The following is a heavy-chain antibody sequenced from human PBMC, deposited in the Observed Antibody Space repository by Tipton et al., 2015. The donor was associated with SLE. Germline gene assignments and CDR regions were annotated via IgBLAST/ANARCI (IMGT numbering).Heavy chain of an antibody. CDR1: GGSFSGYY. Sequence: TLSLTCAVYGGSFSGYYWSWIRQPPGKGLEWIGDINHSGSTNYNPSLKSRVTISVDTSKNQFSLKLSSVTAADTAVYYCARGGCSGGSCLDYWGQGTLVTVSS. J-gene: IGHJ4*02. V-gene: IGHV4-34*01. D-gene: IGHD2-15*01. CDR2: INHSGST. CDR3: ARGGCSGGSCLDY.